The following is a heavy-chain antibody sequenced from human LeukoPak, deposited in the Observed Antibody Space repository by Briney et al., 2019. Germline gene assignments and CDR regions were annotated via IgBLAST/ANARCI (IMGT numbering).Heavy chain of an antibody. V-gene: IGHV3-23*01. CDR1: GFTFSSYA. CDR2: ISGSGGST. Sequence: GSLRLSCAASGFTFSSYAMSWVRQAPGKGLEWVSAISGSGGSTYYADSVKGRFTISRDNSKNTLYLQMNSLRAEDTAVYYCAKDRSWIQLWLYYFDYWGQGTLVTVSS. CDR3: AKDRSWIQLWLYYFDY. D-gene: IGHD5-18*01. J-gene: IGHJ4*02.